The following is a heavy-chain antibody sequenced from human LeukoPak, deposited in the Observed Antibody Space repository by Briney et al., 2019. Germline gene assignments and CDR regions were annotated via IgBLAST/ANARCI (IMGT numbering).Heavy chain of an antibody. CDR3: GDLGSGNIGP. Sequence: GGSLRLSCATSGFTFSDHLMHWVRQAPGKGLEWVGLIENKASSYTTEYAASVRGGFTISRDDSKNSLYLQMNSLKIEDTAVYYCGDLGSGNIGPGGQGTLVTVSS. CDR2: IENKASSYTT. CDR1: GFTFSDHL. D-gene: IGHD3-10*01. J-gene: IGHJ5*02. V-gene: IGHV3-72*01.